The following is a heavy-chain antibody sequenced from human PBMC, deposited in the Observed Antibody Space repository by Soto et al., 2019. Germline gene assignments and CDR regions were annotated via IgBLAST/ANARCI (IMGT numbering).Heavy chain of an antibody. CDR3: ARVFSSGSGWMYYFDF. Sequence: QVQLQESGPGLVESSGTLSLTCEVSSGSISSGNWWSWVRQPPGKGLEWIGEIYYTRATNYNPSLKSRVTMTIDKSKDQFSLNLSSATAADTAVYYCARVFSSGSGWMYYFDFWGQGILVSVSS. J-gene: IGHJ4*02. CDR1: SGSISSGNW. V-gene: IGHV4-4*02. D-gene: IGHD6-25*01. CDR2: IYYTRAT.